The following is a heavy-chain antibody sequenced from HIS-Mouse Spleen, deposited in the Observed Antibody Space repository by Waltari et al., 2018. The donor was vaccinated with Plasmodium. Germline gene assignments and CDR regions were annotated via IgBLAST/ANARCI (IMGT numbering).Heavy chain of an antibody. J-gene: IGHJ3*02. CDR2: IYHSGST. CDR3: ARVGNWGSNAFDI. Sequence: QVQLQESGPGLVKPSETLSLTCTVSGYSISSGYYWGWIRHPPGKGLEWIGSIYHSGSTYYNPSLKSRVTISVDTSKNQFSRKLSSVTAADTAVYYCARVGNWGSNAFDIWGQGTMVTVSS. CDR1: GYSISSGYY. D-gene: IGHD7-27*01. V-gene: IGHV4-38-2*02.